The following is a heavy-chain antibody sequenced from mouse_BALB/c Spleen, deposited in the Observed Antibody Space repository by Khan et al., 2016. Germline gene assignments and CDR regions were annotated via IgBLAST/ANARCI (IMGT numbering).Heavy chain of an antibody. Sequence: QIQLVQSGPELKKPGETFKISCKASGYTFTNYGMNWAKQAPGKGLKWMGWININTGEPTYAEEFKGRFASSLATSARTAFLQFNNLKTEDTATNLCAGEYYGSKWFAYWGQGTLVTVSA. CDR1: GYTFTNYG. D-gene: IGHD1-1*01. CDR2: ININTGEP. CDR3: AGEYYGSKWFAY. V-gene: IGHV9-3*02. J-gene: IGHJ3*01.